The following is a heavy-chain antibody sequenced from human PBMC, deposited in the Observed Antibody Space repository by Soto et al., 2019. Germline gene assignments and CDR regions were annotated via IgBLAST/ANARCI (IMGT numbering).Heavy chain of an antibody. CDR1: RFTFSNYW. CDR3: ARCRGPNCSSRMDV. V-gene: IGHV3-7*03. D-gene: IGHD2-2*01. CDR2: IKQDGSEQ. Sequence: EVQLVEFGGGLVQPGGSLRLSCAASRFTFSNYWMSWVRQAPGKGLAWVASIKQDGSEQYSVDAVKGRFTISRDNVRSSLYLQMKSLRAEDTAVYYCARCRGPNCSSRMDVWGQGTTVTVSS. J-gene: IGHJ6*02.